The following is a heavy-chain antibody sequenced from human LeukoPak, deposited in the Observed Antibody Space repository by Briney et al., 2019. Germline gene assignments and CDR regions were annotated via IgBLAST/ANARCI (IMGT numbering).Heavy chain of an antibody. J-gene: IGHJ4*02. CDR2: IYYSGST. CDR1: GGSISSYY. V-gene: IGHV4-59*01. Sequence: PSETLSLTCTVSGGSISSYYWSWIRQPPGKGLEWIGYIYYSGSTNYNPSLKSRVTISVDTSKNQFSLKLSSVTAADTAVYYCASFDYYDSSGLTNWGQGTLVTVSS. CDR3: ASFDYYDSSGLTN. D-gene: IGHD3-22*01.